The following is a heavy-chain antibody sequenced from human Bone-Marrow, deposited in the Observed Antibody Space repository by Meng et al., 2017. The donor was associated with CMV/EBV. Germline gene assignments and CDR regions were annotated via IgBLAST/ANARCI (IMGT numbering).Heavy chain of an antibody. D-gene: IGHD2-21*01. CDR3: AGTLFRAYYYYGMDV. CDR1: GFTFSSYA. Sequence: GGSLRLSCAASGFTFSSYAISWVRQAPGQGLEWMGGIIPIFGTANYAQKFQGRVTITTDESTSTAYMELSSLRSEDTAVYYCAGTLFRAYYYYGMDVWGQGTTVTVSS. J-gene: IGHJ6*02. V-gene: IGHV1-69*05. CDR2: IIPIFGTA.